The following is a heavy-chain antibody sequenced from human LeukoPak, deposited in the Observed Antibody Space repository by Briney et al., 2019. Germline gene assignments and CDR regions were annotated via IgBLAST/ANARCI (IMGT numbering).Heavy chain of an antibody. CDR3: ARTDSGSYPGYFQH. D-gene: IGHD1-26*01. CDR2: ISAYNGNT. J-gene: IGHJ1*01. V-gene: IGHV1-18*01. Sequence: ASVKVSCKASGYTFTSYGISWVRQAPGQGLEWMGWISAYNGNTNYAQKLQGRVTMTTDTSTSTAYMELRSLRSDDTAVYYCARTDSGSYPGYFQHWGQGTLVTVSS. CDR1: GYTFTSYG.